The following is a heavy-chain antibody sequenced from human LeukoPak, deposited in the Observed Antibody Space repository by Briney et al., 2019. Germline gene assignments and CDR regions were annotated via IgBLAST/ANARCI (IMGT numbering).Heavy chain of an antibody. Sequence: SETLSLTCAVYGGSFSGYYCSWIRQPPGKGLEWIGEINHSGSTNYNPSLKSRVTISVDTSKNQFSLKLSSVTAADTAVYYCARGGIVGATLGVCDYWGQGTLVTVSS. D-gene: IGHD1-26*01. CDR3: ARGGIVGATLGVCDY. CDR1: GGSFSGYY. CDR2: INHSGST. J-gene: IGHJ4*02. V-gene: IGHV4-34*01.